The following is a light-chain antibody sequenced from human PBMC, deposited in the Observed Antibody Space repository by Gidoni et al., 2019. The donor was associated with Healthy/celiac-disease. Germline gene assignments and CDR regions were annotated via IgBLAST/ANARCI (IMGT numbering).Light chain of an antibody. Sequence: DIQMTQSPSTLSASVGDRVTITCRASQSISSWLAWYQQKPGKAPRLLIYDASSLERGVPSRFSGSGSGTEFTLTISSLQPDDFATYYCQQSYTFGQRTKLEIK. CDR2: DAS. V-gene: IGKV1-5*01. CDR3: QQSYT. CDR1: QSISSW. J-gene: IGKJ2*01.